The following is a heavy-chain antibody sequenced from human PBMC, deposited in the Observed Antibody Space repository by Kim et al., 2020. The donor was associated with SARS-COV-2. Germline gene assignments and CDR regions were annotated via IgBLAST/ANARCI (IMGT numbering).Heavy chain of an antibody. CDR2: IYPGDSDT. CDR3: ARQRDAEVVLLWFGEVSSQSAPFDY. CDR1: GYSFTSYW. J-gene: IGHJ4*02. D-gene: IGHD3-10*01. V-gene: IGHV5-51*01. Sequence: GESLKISCKGSGYSFTSYWIGWVRQMPGKGLEWMGIIYPGDSDTRYSPSFQGQVTISADKSISTAYLQWSSLKASDTAMYYCARQRDAEVVLLWFGEVSSQSAPFDYWGQGTLVTVSS.